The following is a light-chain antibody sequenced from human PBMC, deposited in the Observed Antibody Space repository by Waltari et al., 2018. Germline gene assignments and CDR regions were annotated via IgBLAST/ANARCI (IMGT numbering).Light chain of an antibody. CDR1: QDISNY. CDR2: DAS. V-gene: IGKV1-33*01. Sequence: DIQMTQSPSSLSPSVGDTVTITCRASQDISNYLNWYQQKPGGAPKLLIYDASNLETGVPSRFSGSGSGTDFTFTISSLQPEDIATYYCQQYDNLPITFGQGTRLEIK. J-gene: IGKJ5*01. CDR3: QQYDNLPIT.